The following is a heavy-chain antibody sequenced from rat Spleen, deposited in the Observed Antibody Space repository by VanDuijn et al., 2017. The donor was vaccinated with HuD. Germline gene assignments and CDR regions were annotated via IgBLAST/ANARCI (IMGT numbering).Heavy chain of an antibody. Sequence: VQLQESGPGLVKPSQSLSLTCSVTGSSTTTNYWGWIRRFPGSKMEWLGYISYSGVTNYNPSLKSRISITRDTSKNQFFLQLNSVTTEDTAAYYCARTMYTTDYYYVPFAYWGQGTLVTVSS. D-gene: IGHD1-6*01. V-gene: IGHV3-1*01. CDR1: GSSTTTNY. CDR2: ISYSGVT. J-gene: IGHJ3*01. CDR3: ARTMYTTDYYYVPFAY.